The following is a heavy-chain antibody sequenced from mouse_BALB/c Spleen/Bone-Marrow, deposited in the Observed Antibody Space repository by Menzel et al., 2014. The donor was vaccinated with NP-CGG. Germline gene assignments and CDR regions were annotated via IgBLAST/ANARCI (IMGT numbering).Heavy chain of an antibody. Sequence: QVQLKESGHGLVAPSQSLSITCTVSGFSLTSYGVHWVRQPPGKGLEWLGVIWAGGSTNYNSALMSRLSISKDNSKSQVFLKMNSLQTDDTAMYYCARGGGSWYFDVWGAGTTVTVSS. V-gene: IGHV2-9*02. CDR1: GFSLTSYG. CDR2: IWAGGST. J-gene: IGHJ1*01. CDR3: ARGGGSWYFDV.